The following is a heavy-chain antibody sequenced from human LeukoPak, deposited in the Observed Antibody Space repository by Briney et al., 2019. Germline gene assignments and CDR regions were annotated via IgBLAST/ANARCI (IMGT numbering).Heavy chain of an antibody. CDR2: ISAYNGNT. CDR1: GYTFTSYG. V-gene: IGHV1-18*01. D-gene: IGHD6-13*01. CDR3: VRGGAAEYYYYYYMDV. Sequence: ASVKVSCKASGYTFTSYGISWVRQAPGQGLEWMGWISAYNGNTNYAQKLQGRVTMTTDTSTSTAYMELRSLRSDDTAVYYCVRGGAAEYYYYYYMDVWGKGTTVTVSS. J-gene: IGHJ6*03.